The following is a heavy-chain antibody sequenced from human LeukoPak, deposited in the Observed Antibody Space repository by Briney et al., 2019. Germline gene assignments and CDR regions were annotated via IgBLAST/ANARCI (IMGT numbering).Heavy chain of an antibody. CDR2: INHSGRT. CDR1: GVSLSGYY. CDR3: ARPTRRTYGGNPVPFDY. J-gene: IGHJ4*02. V-gene: IGHV4-34*01. D-gene: IGHD4-23*01. Sequence: SETLSLTCAVSGVSLSGYYWGWIRQTPGKGLEWIGEINHSGRTNYNPSLKSRVTISADTSKNQFSLRLSSVTAADTAVYYCARPTRRTYGGNPVPFDYWGQGTLVTVSS.